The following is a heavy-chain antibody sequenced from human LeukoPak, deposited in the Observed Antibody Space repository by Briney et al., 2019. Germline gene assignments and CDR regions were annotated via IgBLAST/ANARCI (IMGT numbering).Heavy chain of an antibody. J-gene: IGHJ4*02. CDR1: GFTFSSYV. CDR2: IRYDGNNK. Sequence: GGSLRLSCAASGFTFSSYVMHWVRQAPGKGLEWVAFIRYDGNNKYYADSVKGRFTISRDNSKNTLYLQMNSLRAEDTAVYYCAKGVYYYDSSGYYFDYWGQGTLVTVSS. V-gene: IGHV3-30*02. D-gene: IGHD3-22*01. CDR3: AKGVYYYDSSGYYFDY.